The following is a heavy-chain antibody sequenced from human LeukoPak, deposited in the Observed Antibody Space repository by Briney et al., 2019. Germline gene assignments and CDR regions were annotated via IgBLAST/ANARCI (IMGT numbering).Heavy chain of an antibody. Sequence: GGSLRLSCAASGFTFSRYYMSWVRQAPGKGLEWVANIKQDGSEKYYVDSVKGRFTISRDNAKNSLYLQMNSLRVEDTAFYYCAKDRFFYDSGSKANWGQGTLVTVSS. J-gene: IGHJ4*02. V-gene: IGHV3-7*03. D-gene: IGHD3-22*01. CDR1: GFTFSRYY. CDR3: AKDRFFYDSGSKAN. CDR2: IKQDGSEK.